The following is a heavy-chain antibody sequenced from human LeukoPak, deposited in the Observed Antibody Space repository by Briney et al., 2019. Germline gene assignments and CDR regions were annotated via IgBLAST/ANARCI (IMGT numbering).Heavy chain of an antibody. CDR1: GFSFADEY. V-gene: IGHV3-11*06. D-gene: IGHD3-10*01. Sequence: GGSLRLSCAVSGFSFADEYMSWIRQAPGQGLEWVSYISNTGSYTNYADSVEGRFTISRDNTENSLYLQMNSLRAEDTAVYYCAREVSVVRGVNWGQGTLVTVSS. CDR3: AREVSVVRGVN. CDR2: ISNTGSYT. J-gene: IGHJ4*02.